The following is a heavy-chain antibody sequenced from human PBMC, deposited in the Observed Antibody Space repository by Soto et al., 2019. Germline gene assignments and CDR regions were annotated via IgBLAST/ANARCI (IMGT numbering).Heavy chain of an antibody. Sequence: SETLSLTCTVSGGSMRNYFWTWIRQPPGKGLEWIGYIHYSGTTSFFPSYNPSLRSRVTISEATSKNQFSLKLLSVTTADTAVYFCPAGEASSRNLAPYYLDFWGKGTLVTVSS. CDR2: IHYSGTT. D-gene: IGHD6-13*01. J-gene: IGHJ4*02. CDR1: GGSMRNYF. V-gene: IGHV4-59*01. CDR3: PAGEASSRNLAPYYLDF.